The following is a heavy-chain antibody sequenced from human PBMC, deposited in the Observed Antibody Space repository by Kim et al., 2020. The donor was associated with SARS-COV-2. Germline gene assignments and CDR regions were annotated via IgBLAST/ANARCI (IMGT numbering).Heavy chain of an antibody. V-gene: IGHV4-39*01. J-gene: IGHJ3*02. D-gene: IGHD6-19*01. CDR3: ARQSASSSGWYGDGAFDI. Sequence: SRVTISVDTSKNQFSLKLSSVTAADTAVYYCARQSASSSGWYGDGAFDIWGQGTMVTVSS.